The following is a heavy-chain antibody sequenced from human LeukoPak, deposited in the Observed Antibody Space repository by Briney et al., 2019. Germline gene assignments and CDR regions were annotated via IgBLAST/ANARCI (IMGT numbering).Heavy chain of an antibody. CDR1: GGSISTYY. D-gene: IGHD3-10*01. J-gene: IGHJ4*02. CDR2: IYYTGST. Sequence: SETLSLTCTVSGGSISTYYWSWIRQPPGKGLEWIGHIYYTGSTNYNPSLESRVAISVDTSKNQFPLNLTSVTAADTAVYYCATYGSGSYDSHFDHWGQGTLVTVSS. CDR3: ATYGSGSYDSHFDH. V-gene: IGHV4-59*01.